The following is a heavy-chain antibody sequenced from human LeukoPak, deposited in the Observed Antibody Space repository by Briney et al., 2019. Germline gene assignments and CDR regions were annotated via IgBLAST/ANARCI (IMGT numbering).Heavy chain of an antibody. CDR2: IYYSGST. D-gene: IGHD3-22*01. CDR1: GGSISSSSYY. V-gene: IGHV4-39*07. CDR3: ARIVGVGWYYFDY. Sequence: SETLSLTCTVSGGSISSSSYYWGWIRQPPGKGLEWIGSIYYSGSTYYNPSLKSRVTISVDTSKNQFSLKLSSVTAADTAVYYCARIVGVGWYYFDYWGQGTLVTVSS. J-gene: IGHJ4*02.